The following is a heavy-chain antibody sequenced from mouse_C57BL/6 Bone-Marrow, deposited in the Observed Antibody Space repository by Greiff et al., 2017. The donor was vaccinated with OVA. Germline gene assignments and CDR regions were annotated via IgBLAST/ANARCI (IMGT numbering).Heavy chain of an antibody. CDR2: ISSGGSYT. CDR3: ARHGQLRPLDY. CDR1: GFTFSSYG. Sequence: EVKLVESGGDLVKPGGSLKLSCAASGFTFSSYGMSWVRQTPDKRLEWVATISSGGSYTYYPDSVKGRFTISRDNAKNTLYLQMSSLKSEDTAMYYCARHGQLRPLDYWGQGTTLTVSS. J-gene: IGHJ2*01. D-gene: IGHD3-2*02. V-gene: IGHV5-6*02.